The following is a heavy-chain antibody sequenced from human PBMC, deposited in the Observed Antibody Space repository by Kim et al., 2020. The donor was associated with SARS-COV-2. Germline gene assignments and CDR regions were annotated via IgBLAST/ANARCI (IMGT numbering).Heavy chain of an antibody. V-gene: IGHV3-30*07. D-gene: IGHD3-16*01. J-gene: IGHJ3*02. Sequence: YAASEKGPFTISRDNSKNTLYRQMNSLRAEDTAVYYCARGKDGGEDAFDIWGQGTMVTVSS. CDR3: ARGKDGGEDAFDI.